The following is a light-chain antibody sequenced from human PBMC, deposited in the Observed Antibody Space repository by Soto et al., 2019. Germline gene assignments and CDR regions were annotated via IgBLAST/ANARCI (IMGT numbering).Light chain of an antibody. CDR2: TAS. CDR1: QDISSY. V-gene: IGKV1-9*01. CDR3: QQRHSYPIT. Sequence: DIPLTQSPSFLSASVGDRVTITCRASQDISSYLAWYNQKPGKAPKLLIHTASTLQSGVPSRFSGSGSGTEFTLTINSLQPEDFATYYCQQRHSYPITFGQGTRLETK. J-gene: IGKJ5*01.